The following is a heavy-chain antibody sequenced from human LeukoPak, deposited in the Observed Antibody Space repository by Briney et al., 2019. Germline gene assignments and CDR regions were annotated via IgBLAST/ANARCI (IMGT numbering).Heavy chain of an antibody. D-gene: IGHD4-23*01. CDR3: ARRGGHGGSFDY. CDR1: GDSISGYY. J-gene: IGHJ4*02. CDR2: IYYSGSGST. V-gene: IGHV4-59*08. Sequence: SETLSLTCTISGDSISGYYWSRIRQPPGKGLEWIGYIYYSGSGSTNYNPSLESRVTISVDTSKNQFSLKLSSVTAADTAVYYCARRGGHGGSFDYWGQGTLVTVSS.